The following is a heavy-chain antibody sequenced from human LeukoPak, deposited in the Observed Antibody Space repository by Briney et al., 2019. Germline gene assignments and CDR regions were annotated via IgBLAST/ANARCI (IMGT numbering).Heavy chain of an antibody. CDR2: IYYSGNT. D-gene: IGHD5-12*01. CDR3: ARALGDDAGYSGYDLDY. Sequence: SETLSLTCTVSSGSISSGNYYWSWIRQYPGKGLEWIGYIYYSGNTYYNPSLKSRVTISVDTSKNQFSLKLSSVTAADTAVYYCARALGDDAGYSGYDLDYWGQGTLVTVSS. J-gene: IGHJ4*02. CDR1: SGSISSGNYY. V-gene: IGHV4-31*03.